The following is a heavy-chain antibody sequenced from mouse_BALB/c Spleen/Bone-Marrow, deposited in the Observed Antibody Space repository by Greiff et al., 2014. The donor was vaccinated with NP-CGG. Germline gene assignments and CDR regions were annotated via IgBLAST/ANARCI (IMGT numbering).Heavy chain of an antibody. CDR3: TRDKATPYYAMDY. D-gene: IGHD6-1*01. V-gene: IGHV1S22*01. Sequence: LQQSGSELVRPGGSVKLTCKASCHTFTNYWVHWVKQRPGQGLEWIGNIYPGSGSTNYDEKFKRKATLTVDTSSTTAYMQLSSLTTEDSAVYYCTRDKATPYYAMDYWGQGTSVTVSS. CDR2: IYPGSGST. J-gene: IGHJ4*01. CDR1: CHTFTNYW.